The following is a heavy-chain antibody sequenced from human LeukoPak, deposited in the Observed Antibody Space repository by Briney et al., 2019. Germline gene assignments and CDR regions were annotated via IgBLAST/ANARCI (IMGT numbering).Heavy chain of an antibody. D-gene: IGHD6-13*01. CDR3: ARDPAYSSSWPYFDY. CDR2: INPNSGGT. J-gene: IGHJ4*02. Sequence: GASVKVSCKASGYTFTGYYMHWVRQAPGQGLEWMGWINPNSGGTNYAQKFQGRVTMTRDTSISTAYMELSRLRSDDTAVYYCARDPAYSSSWPYFDYWGQGTLVTVSS. V-gene: IGHV1-2*02. CDR1: GYTFTGYY.